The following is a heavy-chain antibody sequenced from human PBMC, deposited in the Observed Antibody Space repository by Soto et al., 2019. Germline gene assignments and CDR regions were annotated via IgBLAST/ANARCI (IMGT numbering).Heavy chain of an antibody. CDR1: GGTFSSYA. Sequence: SVKVSCKASGGTFSSYAISWVRQAPGQGLGWMGGIIPIFGTANYAQKFQGRVTITADESTSTAYMELSSLRSEDTAVYYCASRGDIVVVPAATTYYYYYGMDVWGQGTTVTVSS. D-gene: IGHD2-2*01. CDR3: ASRGDIVVVPAATTYYYYYGMDV. V-gene: IGHV1-69*13. CDR2: IIPIFGTA. J-gene: IGHJ6*02.